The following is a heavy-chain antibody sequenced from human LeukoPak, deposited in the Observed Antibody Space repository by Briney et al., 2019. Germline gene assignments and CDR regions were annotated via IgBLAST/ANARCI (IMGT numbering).Heavy chain of an antibody. CDR3: ARGEGDLGATYAFDI. CDR2: LIPIFGTA. Sequence: SVKVSCKASGGTFRSYAIIWVRQAPGQGLEWMGGLIPIFGTAKYAQKFQGRVAITTDESTSTAYMELSSLRPEDTAVYYCARGEGDLGATYAFDIWGQGTMVSVSS. J-gene: IGHJ3*02. D-gene: IGHD1-26*01. CDR1: GGTFRSYA. V-gene: IGHV1-69*05.